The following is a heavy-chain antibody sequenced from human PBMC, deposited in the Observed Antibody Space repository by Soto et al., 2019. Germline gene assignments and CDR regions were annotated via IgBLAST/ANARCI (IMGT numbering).Heavy chain of an antibody. D-gene: IGHD2-15*01. CDR2: IYASGTT. J-gene: IGHJ5*02. CDR1: GGSISSGGFH. V-gene: IGHV4-31*03. Sequence: PSETLSLTCTVSGGSISSGGFHWSWIRQHPGKGLEWIGYIYASGTTYNNPSLKSRVTISVDTSKNQFSLKLSSVTAADTAVYYCARGRYCSGGSCNKGPNWFGPWGQGTLVTVSS. CDR3: ARGRYCSGGSCNKGPNWFGP.